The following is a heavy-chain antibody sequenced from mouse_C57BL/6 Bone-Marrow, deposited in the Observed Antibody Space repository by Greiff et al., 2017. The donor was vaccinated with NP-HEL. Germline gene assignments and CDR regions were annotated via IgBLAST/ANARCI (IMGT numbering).Heavy chain of an antibody. Sequence: EVKLQESGGGLVQSGRSLRLSCATSGFTFSDFYMEWVRQAPGKGLEWIAASRNKANDYTTEYSASVKGRFIVSRDTSQSILYLQMNALRAEDTAIYYCARYWSHFDYWGQGTTLTVSS. CDR1: GFTFSDFY. CDR3: ARYWSHFDY. J-gene: IGHJ2*01. D-gene: IGHD4-1*01. CDR2: SRNKANDYTT. V-gene: IGHV7-1*01.